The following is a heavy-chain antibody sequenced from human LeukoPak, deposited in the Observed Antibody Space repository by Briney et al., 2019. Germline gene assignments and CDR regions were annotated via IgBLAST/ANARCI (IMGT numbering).Heavy chain of an antibody. J-gene: IGHJ4*02. V-gene: IGHV3-7*01. Sequence: PGGSLRLSCAASGFTFSNYWMNWVRQAPGKGLEWVASIQRDGSEKYYVKSVKGRFTISRDNAKNSLYLQMNSLRAEDTAVYYCARQGYSSGKWGQGTLVTVSS. CDR3: ARQGYSSGK. CDR1: GFTFSNYW. D-gene: IGHD6-19*01. CDR2: IQRDGSEK.